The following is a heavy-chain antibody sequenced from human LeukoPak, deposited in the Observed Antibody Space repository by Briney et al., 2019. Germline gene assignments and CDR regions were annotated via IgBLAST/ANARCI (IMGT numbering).Heavy chain of an antibody. D-gene: IGHD2-2*01. Sequence: SETLSLTCTVSGGSISSYYWSWIRQPAGKGLEWIGRVYTSGSTNYNPSLKSRITMSVDTSKNQFSLKLSSVTAADTAVYYCARDSKDCSSTSCCHFDYWGQGTLVTVSS. CDR2: VYTSGST. CDR1: GGSISSYY. J-gene: IGHJ4*02. CDR3: ARDSKDCSSTSCCHFDY. V-gene: IGHV4-4*07.